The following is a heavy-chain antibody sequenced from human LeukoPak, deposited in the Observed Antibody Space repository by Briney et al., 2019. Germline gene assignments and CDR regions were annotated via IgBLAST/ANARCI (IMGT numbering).Heavy chain of an antibody. J-gene: IGHJ4*02. CDR3: AKSRVVVITAGIDY. V-gene: IGHV3-48*03. CDR2: ISSSGSTI. Sequence: GGSLRLSCAASGFTFSSYEMNWVRQAPGKGLEWVSYISSSGSTIYYADSVKGRFTISRDNAKNSLYLQMNSLRAEDTAVYYCAKSRVVVITAGIDYWGQGTLVTVSS. CDR1: GFTFSSYE. D-gene: IGHD3-22*01.